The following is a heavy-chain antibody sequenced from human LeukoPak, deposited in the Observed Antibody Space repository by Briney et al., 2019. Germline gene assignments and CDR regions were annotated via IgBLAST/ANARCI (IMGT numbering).Heavy chain of an antibody. CDR3: ARDVNLKQLAD. D-gene: IGHD1-1*01. CDR1: GFTFSSYS. Sequence: GGSLRLSCAASGFTFSSYSMNWVRQAPGKGLEWVSYISSNSGTIYYADSVKGRFTISRDNAKNSLYLQMNSLRAEDTAVYYCARDVNLKQLADWGQGTLVTVSS. J-gene: IGHJ4*02. V-gene: IGHV3-48*01. CDR2: ISSNSGTI.